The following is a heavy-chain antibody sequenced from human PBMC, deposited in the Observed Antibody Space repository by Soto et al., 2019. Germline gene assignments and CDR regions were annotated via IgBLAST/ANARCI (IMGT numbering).Heavy chain of an antibody. Sequence: SETLSLTCNMSGDSYSISTYSWSWIRQPPGKALQWIGFIYQSGVTSYNPSLASRVSISLDRSNNQCSLKLRSVTAADTAVYYCASDRSSGWDQGYGMDVWGQGTTVTVSS. CDR3: ASDRSSGWDQGYGMDV. J-gene: IGHJ6*02. CDR2: IYQSGVT. CDR1: GDSYSISTYS. D-gene: IGHD6-19*01. V-gene: IGHV4-30-2*02.